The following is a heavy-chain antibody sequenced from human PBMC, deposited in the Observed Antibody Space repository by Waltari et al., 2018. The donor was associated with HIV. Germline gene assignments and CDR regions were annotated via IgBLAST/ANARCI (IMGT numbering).Heavy chain of an antibody. Sequence: EVQLVESGGGLVQPGRSLRLSCAASGFTFDDYAMHWVRQAPGKGLEWVSGISWNSGSIGYADSVKGRFTISRDNAKNSLYLQMNSLRAEDTALYYCAKDIGPPSQQWLVLGAFDIWGQGTMVTVSS. CDR3: AKDIGPPSQQWLVLGAFDI. D-gene: IGHD6-19*01. J-gene: IGHJ3*02. CDR1: GFTFDDYA. CDR2: ISWNSGSI. V-gene: IGHV3-9*01.